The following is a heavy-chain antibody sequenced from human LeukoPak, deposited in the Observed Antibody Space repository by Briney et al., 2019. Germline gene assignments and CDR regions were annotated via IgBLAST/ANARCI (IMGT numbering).Heavy chain of an antibody. CDR1: GGSISNYY. CDR3: ARTGYYASGSSYYYGMDV. V-gene: IGHV4-59*08. D-gene: IGHD3-10*01. Sequence: PSETLSLTCTVSGGSISNYYWSWIRQPPGKGLEWIGYIFYSGSTNYSPSLESRLTISIDTPKNQFSLKLNSVTAADTAVYYCARTGYYASGSSYYYGMDVWGQGTTVTVSS. CDR2: IFYSGST. J-gene: IGHJ6*02.